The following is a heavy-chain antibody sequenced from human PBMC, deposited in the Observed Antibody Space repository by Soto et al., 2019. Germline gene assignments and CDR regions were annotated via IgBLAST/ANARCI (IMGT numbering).Heavy chain of an antibody. CDR1: GYSFTTYG. V-gene: IGHV1-18*01. J-gene: IGHJ6*02. CDR2: ISGYNGDT. CDR3: AKNGHPPYYYYGMDV. D-gene: IGHD2-8*01. Sequence: QGLLVQSGAEVKQPGASVKVSCKASGYSFTTYGISWVRQAPGQGLEWMGWISGYNGDTNNAQKFQDRVTMTIDRSTTTAYLELRSPTSDATAVYYCAKNGHPPYYYYGMDVWGQGTTVTVSS.